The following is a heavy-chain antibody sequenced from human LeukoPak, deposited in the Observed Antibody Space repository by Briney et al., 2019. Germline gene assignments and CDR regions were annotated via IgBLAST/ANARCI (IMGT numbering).Heavy chain of an antibody. CDR3: ARGRVVVVVAATRVIYYYYMDV. Sequence: SETLSLTCTVSGGSISSYYWSWTRQPPGKGLEWIGYIYYSGSTNYNPSLKSRVTISVDTSKNQFSLKLSSVTAADTAVYYCARGRVVVVVAATRVIYYYYMDVWGKGTTVTVSS. J-gene: IGHJ6*03. V-gene: IGHV4-59*01. CDR1: GGSISSYY. D-gene: IGHD2-15*01. CDR2: IYYSGST.